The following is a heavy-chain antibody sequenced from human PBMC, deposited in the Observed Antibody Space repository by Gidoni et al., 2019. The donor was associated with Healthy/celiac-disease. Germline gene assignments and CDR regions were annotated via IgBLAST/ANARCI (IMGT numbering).Heavy chain of an antibody. CDR1: GFTFSGTA. J-gene: IGHJ6*02. V-gene: IGHV3-73*02. CDR2: IGSKGNSYAT. CDR3: IVVVPAAILEGDYYYYGMDV. Sequence: EVQLVESGGGLVQPGGSLNLSCAASGFTFSGTAMHWVRQASGKGVEWVGRIGSKGNSYATSYGASVKGRLTISRDDSKNTGVLKMNSLKTEDTAVYYCIVVVPAAILEGDYYYYGMDVWGQGTTVTVSS. D-gene: IGHD2-2*02.